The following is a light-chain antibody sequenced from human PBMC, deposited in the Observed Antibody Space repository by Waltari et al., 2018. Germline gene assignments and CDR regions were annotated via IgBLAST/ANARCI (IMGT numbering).Light chain of an antibody. CDR3: CSYAGRNIWV. V-gene: IGLV2-23*02. Sequence: QSALPQPASVSGPPGQSVTISCPCTIRDGGFFNLVSCYQQPPGKAPELVVYEVISRPSGVSNRFSGSKSGNTASLTISGLQAEDEADYSCCSYAGRNIWVFGGGTKLTVL. CDR2: EVI. J-gene: IGLJ3*02. CDR1: IRDGGFFNL.